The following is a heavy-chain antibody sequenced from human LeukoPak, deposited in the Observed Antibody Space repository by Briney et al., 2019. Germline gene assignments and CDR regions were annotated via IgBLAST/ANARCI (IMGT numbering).Heavy chain of an antibody. CDR3: TSTPDYYDSSGIFDY. V-gene: IGHV4-59*01. J-gene: IGHJ4*02. CDR2: IHYTGST. D-gene: IGHD3-22*01. Sequence: PSETLSLTCAVYGGSFSGYYWSWIRQPPGKGLEWIGYIHYTGSTNYNPSLKSRVTISVDTSKNQFSLKLSSVTAADTAVYYCTSTPDYYDSSGIFDYWGQGTLVTVSS. CDR1: GGSFSGYY.